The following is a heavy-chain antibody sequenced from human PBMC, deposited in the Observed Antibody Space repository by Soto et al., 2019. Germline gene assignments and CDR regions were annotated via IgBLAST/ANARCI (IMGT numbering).Heavy chain of an antibody. CDR3: ARGEYYYGSGRLNWFDP. CDR1: GFTFSSYA. D-gene: IGHD3-10*01. V-gene: IGHV3-33*01. CDR2: IWYDGSNK. Sequence: QVQLVESGGGVVQPGRSLRLSCAASGFTFSSYAMHWVRQAPGKGLEWVAVIWYDGSNKYYADSVKGRFTISRDNSKNTLYLQMNSLRAEDTAVYYCARGEYYYGSGRLNWFDPWGQGTLVTVSS. J-gene: IGHJ5*02.